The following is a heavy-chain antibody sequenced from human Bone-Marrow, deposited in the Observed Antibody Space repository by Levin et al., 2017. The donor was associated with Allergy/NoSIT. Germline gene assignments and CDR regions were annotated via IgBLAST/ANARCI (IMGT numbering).Heavy chain of an antibody. V-gene: IGHV3-74*01. CDR1: GFTFSSYW. D-gene: IGHD1-7*01. Sequence: PGGSLRLSCAASGFTFSSYWMHWVRQAPGKGLVWVSRINSDGSSTSYADSVKGRFTISRDNAKNTLYLQMNSLRAEDTAVYYCARAAGTTEWGTVVLDQFDYWGQGTLVTVSS. CDR3: ARAAGTTEWGTVVLDQFDY. J-gene: IGHJ4*02. CDR2: INSDGSST.